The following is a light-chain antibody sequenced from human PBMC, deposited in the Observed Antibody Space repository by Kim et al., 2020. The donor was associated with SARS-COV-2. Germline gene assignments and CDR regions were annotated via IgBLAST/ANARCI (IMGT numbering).Light chain of an antibody. CDR3: QQYYTTPPT. J-gene: IGKJ4*01. V-gene: IGKV3-11*01. CDR1: QYVSSS. CDR2: EAS. Sequence: LSPGERATRSCRASQYVSSSIAWYQQKPGQAPRLLVYEASNRATGIPARFSGSGSGTDFTLTISSLQAEDVAVYYCQQYYTTPPTFGGGTKVDIK.